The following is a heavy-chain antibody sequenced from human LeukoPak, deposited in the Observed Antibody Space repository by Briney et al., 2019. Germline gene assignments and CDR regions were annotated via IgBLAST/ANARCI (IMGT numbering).Heavy chain of an antibody. CDR1: GGSISSSNW. D-gene: IGHD3-10*01. V-gene: IGHV4-4*02. CDR2: IYHSGST. CDR3: ARHFDYDSGGDSFDI. Sequence: PSGTLSLTCAVSGGSISSSNWWSWVRQPPGKGLEWIGEIYHSGSTNYNPSLKSRVTISVDKSKNQFSLKLSSVTAADTAVYYCARHFDYDSGGDSFDIWGQGTMVSVAS. J-gene: IGHJ3*02.